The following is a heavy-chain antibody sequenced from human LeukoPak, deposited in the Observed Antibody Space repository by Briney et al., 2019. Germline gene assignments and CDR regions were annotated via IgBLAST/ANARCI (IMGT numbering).Heavy chain of an antibody. Sequence: SGGSLRLSCAASGFTFSSYSMNWVRQAPGKGLEWVSSISSSSSYIYYADSVKGRFTISRDNAKNSLYLQMNSLRAEDTAVYYCARSIAVAGTGKYNWFDPWGQGTLVTVSS. V-gene: IGHV3-21*01. CDR2: ISSSSSYI. J-gene: IGHJ5*02. CDR1: GFTFSSYS. D-gene: IGHD6-19*01. CDR3: ARSIAVAGTGKYNWFDP.